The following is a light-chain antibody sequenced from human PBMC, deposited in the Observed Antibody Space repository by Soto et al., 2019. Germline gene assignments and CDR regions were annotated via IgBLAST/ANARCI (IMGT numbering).Light chain of an antibody. J-gene: IGKJ5*01. CDR1: QSVGNSH. CDR2: GAS. V-gene: IGKV3-20*01. CDR3: QQYGSSPLIS. Sequence: ETVLTQSPGTLYFSPGERATLSCRASQSVGNSHVAWYQQRRGLPPRLLIYGASNRATGIPARFSGSGSGRDFTLTISGLEPEDFAVYYCQQYGSSPLISFGQGTRLEIK.